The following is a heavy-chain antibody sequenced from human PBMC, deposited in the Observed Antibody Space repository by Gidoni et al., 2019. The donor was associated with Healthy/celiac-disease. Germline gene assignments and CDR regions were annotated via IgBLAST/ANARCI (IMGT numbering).Heavy chain of an antibody. CDR2: ISYDGSNK. D-gene: IGHD3-3*01. CDR3: ARGGSGYYPIDY. Sequence: QVQLVESGGGVVQPGRSLRLSCAASGFTFSSYAMHWVRQAPGKGLEWVAVISYDGSNKYYADSVKGRFTISRDNSKNTLYLQMNSLRAEDTAVYYCARGGSGYYPIDYWGQGTLVTVSS. V-gene: IGHV3-30-3*01. J-gene: IGHJ4*02. CDR1: GFTFSSYA.